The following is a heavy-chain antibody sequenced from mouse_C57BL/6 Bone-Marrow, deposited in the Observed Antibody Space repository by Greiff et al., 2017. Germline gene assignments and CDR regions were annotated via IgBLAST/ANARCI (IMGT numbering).Heavy chain of an antibody. J-gene: IGHJ3*01. D-gene: IGHD2-5*01. Sequence: VKLVESGPGLVAPSQSLSITCTVSGFSLTSYAISWVRQPPGKGLEWLGVIWTGGGTNYNSALKSRLSISKDNSKSQVFLKMNSLQTDDTAKYYCAGIDSRFAYWGQGTLVTVSA. CDR1: GFSLTSYA. CDR2: IWTGGGT. CDR3: AGIDSRFAY. V-gene: IGHV2-9-1*01.